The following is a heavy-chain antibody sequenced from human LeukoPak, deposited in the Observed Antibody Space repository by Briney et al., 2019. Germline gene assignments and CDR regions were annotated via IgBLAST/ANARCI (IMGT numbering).Heavy chain of an antibody. J-gene: IGHJ3*02. Sequence: PGGSLRLSCVASGFTFSSCAMTWVRQAPGKGLEWVAFMRYDGSSKFYTDSVKGRFTISRDNSKNTLYLQMNSLRAEDTAVYYCAKDFIYGGWGNGFDIWGQGTIVTVSS. V-gene: IGHV3-30*02. CDR1: GFTFSSCA. CDR2: MRYDGSSK. CDR3: AKDFIYGGWGNGFDI. D-gene: IGHD3-16*01.